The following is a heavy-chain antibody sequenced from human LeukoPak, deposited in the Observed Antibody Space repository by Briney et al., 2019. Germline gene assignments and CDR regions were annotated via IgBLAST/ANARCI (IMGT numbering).Heavy chain of an antibody. CDR3: ASRNHCSGGTCPFDY. D-gene: IGHD2-15*01. Sequence: PSETLSLTCAVSGYSISSGYYWGWIGQPPGKGLEWIGSMHHTGNTYYGPSLKSRVTISVDTSKNQFFLKLSSVTAADTAAYYCASRNHCSGGTCPFDYWGQGILVTVSS. CDR1: GYSISSGYY. J-gene: IGHJ4*02. V-gene: IGHV4-38-2*01. CDR2: MHHTGNT.